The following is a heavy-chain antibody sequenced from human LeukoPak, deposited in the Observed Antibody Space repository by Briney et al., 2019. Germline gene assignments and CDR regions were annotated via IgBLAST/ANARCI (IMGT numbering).Heavy chain of an antibody. J-gene: IGHJ6*03. CDR2: IQHGSSNK. V-gene: IGHV3-30*02. CDR1: GFNFNTYG. Sequence: PGGSLRLSCTASGFNFNTYGIHWVRQAPGKGLEWAAFIQHGSSNKYYVDSVKGRFTISRDNSKSTLYLQMNSLRTEDTAIYYCVKELYMDVWGKGTTVTVSS. CDR3: VKELYMDV.